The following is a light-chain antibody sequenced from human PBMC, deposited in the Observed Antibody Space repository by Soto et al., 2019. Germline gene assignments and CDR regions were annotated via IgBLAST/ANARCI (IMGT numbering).Light chain of an antibody. CDR3: QAWDSGTAMV. CDR2: EDS. V-gene: IGLV3-1*01. Sequence: SYELTQPPSLSVSPGQTASITCSSEKLGEKYVNWYQQRPGQSPVLVIYEDSQRPSGIPERFSGSNSGNTATLTISGTQTMDEADYYCQAWDSGTAMVFGGGTKLTVL. J-gene: IGLJ2*01. CDR1: KLGEKY.